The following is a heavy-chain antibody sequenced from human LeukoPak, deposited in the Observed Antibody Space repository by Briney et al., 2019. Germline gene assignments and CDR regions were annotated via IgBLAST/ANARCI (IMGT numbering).Heavy chain of an antibody. CDR1: GDTFSSYT. Sequence: GSSVKVSCKASGDTFSSYTLSWVRQAPGQGLEWMGRVIPLIGITNYAQKFQGRVTITADKSTTTAYMELSSLTSKDTAVYYCARVFYYDSSGFYLDYWGQGTLVTVSS. V-gene: IGHV1-69*02. CDR3: ARVFYYDSSGFYLDY. J-gene: IGHJ4*02. D-gene: IGHD3-22*01. CDR2: VIPLIGIT.